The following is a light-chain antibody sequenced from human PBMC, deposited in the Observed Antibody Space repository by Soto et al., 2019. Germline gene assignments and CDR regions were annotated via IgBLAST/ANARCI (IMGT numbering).Light chain of an antibody. Sequence: QSVLTQPRSVSGSPGQSVTISCTVTSSDVGRYDYVSWYQQYPGEAPKLIIYDVTERPSGVPDRFSGSKSGNTASLTISGLRAEDEAAYSCCSFAGSYSYVFGSGTKVTV. J-gene: IGLJ1*01. CDR2: DVT. V-gene: IGLV2-11*01. CDR3: CSFAGSYSYV. CDR1: SSDVGRYDY.